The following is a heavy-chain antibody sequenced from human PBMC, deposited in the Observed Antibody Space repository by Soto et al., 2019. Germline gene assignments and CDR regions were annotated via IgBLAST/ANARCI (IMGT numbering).Heavy chain of an antibody. CDR3: AKDIGPGQYDSSGYYFDY. V-gene: IGHV3-43*01. CDR2: ISWDGGST. J-gene: IGHJ4*02. CDR1: GFTFDDYT. Sequence: GGSLRLSCAASGFTFDDYTMHWVRQAPGKGLEWVSLISWDGGSTYYADSVKGRFTISRDNSKNSLYLQMNSLRTEDTALYYCAKDIGPGQYDSSGYYFDYWGQGTLVTVSS. D-gene: IGHD3-22*01.